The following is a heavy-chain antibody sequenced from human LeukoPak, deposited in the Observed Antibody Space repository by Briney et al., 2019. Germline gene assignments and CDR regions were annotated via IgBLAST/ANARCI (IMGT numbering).Heavy chain of an antibody. Sequence: GASVKVSCKASGGTFSSYAISWVRQAPGRGLEWMGGIIPIFGTANYAQKFQGRVTITADESTSTAYMELSSLRSEDTAVYYCARVEMATKRFDYWGQGTLVTVSS. CDR1: GGTFSSYA. V-gene: IGHV1-69*01. J-gene: IGHJ4*02. D-gene: IGHD5-24*01. CDR3: ARVEMATKRFDY. CDR2: IIPIFGTA.